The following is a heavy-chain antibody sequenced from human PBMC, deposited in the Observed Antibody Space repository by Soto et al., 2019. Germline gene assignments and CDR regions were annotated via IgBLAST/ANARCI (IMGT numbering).Heavy chain of an antibody. CDR1: GYTFTNYG. D-gene: IGHD3-22*01. V-gene: IGHV1-18*04. CDR3: ARDREYYYDSSGNYYYHYGMDV. CDR2: ISGYNVNT. Sequence: QVQLVESGAEVKKPGASVKVSCKASGYTFTNYGISWVRQAPGQGLEWMGWISGYNVNTKYAQKFQGRVTMTTDTPTNTADMDLRSLRSDDTAVYYCARDREYYYDSSGNYYYHYGMDVWGQGTTVTVS. J-gene: IGHJ6*02.